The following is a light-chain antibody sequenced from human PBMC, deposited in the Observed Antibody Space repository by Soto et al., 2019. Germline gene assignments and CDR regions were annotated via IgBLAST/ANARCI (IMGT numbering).Light chain of an antibody. CDR1: QSVSSY. CDR3: QQYNNWPPWT. J-gene: IGKJ1*01. CDR2: GAS. V-gene: IGKV3-15*01. Sequence: EIVLTQSPATLSLSQGERATLSCRASQSVSSYLAWYQQKPGQAPRLLIYGASTRATGIPARFSGSGSGTEFTLTISSLQSEDFAVYYCQQYNNWPPWTFGQGTKVDIK.